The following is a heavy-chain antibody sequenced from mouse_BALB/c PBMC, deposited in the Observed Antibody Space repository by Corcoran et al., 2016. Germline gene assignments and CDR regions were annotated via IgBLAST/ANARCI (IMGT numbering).Heavy chain of an antibody. Sequence: QIQLVQSGPELKKLGETVKISCKASGYPFTKNGMNWVKQAPGKGLKWMGWINTYTGELTYADDFKGRFDFSLETSASTAYLQINDLKNEDTATYFCAREPYAMDYWGQGTSVTVSS. CDR2: INTYTGEL. D-gene: IGHD6-1*01. CDR3: AREPYAMDY. J-gene: IGHJ4*01. CDR1: GYPFTKNG. V-gene: IGHV9-3-1*01.